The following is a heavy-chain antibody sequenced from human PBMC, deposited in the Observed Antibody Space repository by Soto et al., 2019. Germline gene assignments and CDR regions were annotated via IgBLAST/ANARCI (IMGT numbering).Heavy chain of an antibody. CDR3: ARADYYGSSGYYLDY. J-gene: IGHJ4*02. V-gene: IGHV1-46*01. CDR2: INPSGGST. D-gene: IGHD3-22*01. Sequence: QVQLVQSGAEVKKPGASVKVSCKASGYTFSNFYIHWVRQAPGQGLEWMGIINPSGGSTSYAQKFQGRVTMTRDTSTSTVDMELSSLRSEDTAVHYCARADYYGSSGYYLDYWGQGTLVTVSS. CDR1: GYTFSNFY.